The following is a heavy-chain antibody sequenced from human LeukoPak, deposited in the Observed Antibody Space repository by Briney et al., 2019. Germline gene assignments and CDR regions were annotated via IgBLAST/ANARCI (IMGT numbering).Heavy chain of an antibody. J-gene: IGHJ3*02. Sequence: SDTLSLTCTASGGSISSYYWRWIRQPPGQGLEWMGCIYYSGSTNYNPSLISRVTITVDTSKNQSSLKPSSLTGANTAVYYCARECRSSSGRRAFDIWGQGTMVTVSS. CDR1: GGSISSYY. D-gene: IGHD6-6*01. V-gene: IGHV4-59*08. CDR2: IYYSGST. CDR3: ARECRSSSGRRAFDI.